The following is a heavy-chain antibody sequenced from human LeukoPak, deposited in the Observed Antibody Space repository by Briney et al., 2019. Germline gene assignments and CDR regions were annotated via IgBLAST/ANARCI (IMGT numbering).Heavy chain of an antibody. CDR3: ARGSTIFGVVTHAFDI. D-gene: IGHD3-3*01. V-gene: IGHV1-24*01. CDR1: GYTLTELS. Sequence: GASVKVSCKVSGYTLTELSMHWVRQAPGKGLEWMGGFDPEDGETIYAQKFQGRVTMTEDTSTDTAYMELSSLRSEDTAVYYCARGSTIFGVVTHAFDIWGQGTMVTVSS. CDR2: FDPEDGET. J-gene: IGHJ3*02.